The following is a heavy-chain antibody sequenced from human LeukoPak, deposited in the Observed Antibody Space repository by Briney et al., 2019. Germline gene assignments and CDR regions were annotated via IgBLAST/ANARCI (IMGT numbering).Heavy chain of an antibody. Sequence: GGSLRLSCTASGFTFSDVWMSWVRQAPGKGLEWVGRIKTKTDGETRDYAAPVKDRFTVSRDDSKDTLYLQMSSLKAEDTAIYYCTTNAGTYGIDVWGQGTMVTVSS. V-gene: IGHV3-15*01. CDR3: TTNAGTYGIDV. CDR1: GFTFSDVW. J-gene: IGHJ3*01. D-gene: IGHD1-26*01. CDR2: IKTKTDGETR.